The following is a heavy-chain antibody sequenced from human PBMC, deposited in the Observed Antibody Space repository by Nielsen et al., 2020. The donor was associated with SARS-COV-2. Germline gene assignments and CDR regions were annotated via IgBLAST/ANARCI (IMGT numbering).Heavy chain of an antibody. Sequence: GGSLRLSCAASGFTFSSYWMSWVRQAPGKRLEWVANIKQDGSEKYYVDSVKGRFTISRDNAKNSLYLQMNSLRAEDTAVYYCARSDPHYDFWSGYLGPYYYMDVWGKGTTVTVSS. D-gene: IGHD3-3*01. J-gene: IGHJ6*03. CDR2: IKQDGSEK. CDR3: ARSDPHYDFWSGYLGPYYYMDV. V-gene: IGHV3-7*05. CDR1: GFTFSSYW.